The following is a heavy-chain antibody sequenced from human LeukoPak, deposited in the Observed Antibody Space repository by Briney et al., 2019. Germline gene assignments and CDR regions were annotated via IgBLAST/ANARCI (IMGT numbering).Heavy chain of an antibody. D-gene: IGHD1-1*01. J-gene: IGHJ5*02. CDR1: GYSFTTFG. CDR2: ISPYSGNT. V-gene: IGHV1-18*01. CDR3: AKDVNNWNPQSGWFGP. Sequence: GASVKVSCKASGYSFTTFGITWVRQAPGQGLEWLGWISPYSGNTDYAQKLQGRVTMTTDTSTTTAYLELRSLGYDDTAIYYCAKDVNNWNPQSGWFGPWGQGTLVTVSS.